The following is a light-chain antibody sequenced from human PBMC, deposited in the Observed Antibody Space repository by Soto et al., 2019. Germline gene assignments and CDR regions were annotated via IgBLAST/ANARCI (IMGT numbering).Light chain of an antibody. V-gene: IGLV2-14*01. CDR3: NSYTTGTTWV. Sequence: QSALTQPASVSGSPGQSITISCTGTTSDVGRYNYVSWHQQHPGKAPKLLIFDVSNRPSGVSDRFSGSKSCNTASLTISGLQAEYEADYYCNSYTTGTTWVFGGGTKVTVL. J-gene: IGLJ3*02. CDR1: TSDVGRYNY. CDR2: DVS.